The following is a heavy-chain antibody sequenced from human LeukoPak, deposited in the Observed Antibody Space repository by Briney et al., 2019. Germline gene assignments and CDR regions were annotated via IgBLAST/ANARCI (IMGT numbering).Heavy chain of an antibody. D-gene: IGHD6-19*01. Sequence: TSVKVSCKASGYTFTSYAMHWVRQAPGQRLEWMGWINAGNGNTKYSQKFQGRVTITRDTSASTAYMELSSLRSEDTAVYYCARPSGGPVAALFDYWGQGTLVTVSS. J-gene: IGHJ4*02. V-gene: IGHV1-3*01. CDR1: GYTFTSYA. CDR2: INAGNGNT. CDR3: ARPSGGPVAALFDY.